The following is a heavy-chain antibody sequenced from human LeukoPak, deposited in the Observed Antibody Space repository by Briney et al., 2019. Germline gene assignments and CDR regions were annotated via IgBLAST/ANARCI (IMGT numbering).Heavy chain of an antibody. CDR3: TTNDAFDI. J-gene: IGHJ3*02. CDR2: IKTKIDGGTTYGTT. V-gene: IGHV3-15*01. CDR1: GFTFKNAW. Sequence: PGGSLRLSCADPGFTFKNAWMSWVRPAPGKGLEWAARIKTKIDGGTTYGTTDYAGPVKGRFTISRDDSKNTLYLQMNNLKTEDTAVYYCTTNDAFDIWGQGTMVTVPS.